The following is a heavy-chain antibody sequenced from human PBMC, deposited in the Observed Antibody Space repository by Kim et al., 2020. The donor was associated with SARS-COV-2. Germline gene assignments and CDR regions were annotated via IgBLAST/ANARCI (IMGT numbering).Heavy chain of an antibody. Sequence: GGSLRLSCAASGFTFSGSAMHWVRQASGKGLEWVGRIRSKANSYATAYAASVKGRFTISRDDSKNTAYLQMNSLKTEDTAVYYCTSQTSYYYGSGSSVGYWGQGTLVTVSS. CDR2: IRSKANSYAT. CDR1: GFTFSGSA. D-gene: IGHD3-10*01. J-gene: IGHJ4*02. CDR3: TSQTSYYYGSGSSVGY. V-gene: IGHV3-73*01.